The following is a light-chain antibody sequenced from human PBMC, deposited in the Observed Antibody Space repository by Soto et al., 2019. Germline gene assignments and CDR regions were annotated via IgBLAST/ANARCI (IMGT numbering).Light chain of an antibody. Sequence: QSALTQPASVSGSPGQSITISCTGTSSDVGAYIFVSWYQQHPGKAPKLMIYDIINRPSGVSDRFSGSKSGNKASLTISGLQIEDEANYFCSSYSSSTTLEVFGTGTKLTVL. CDR1: SSDVGAYIF. J-gene: IGLJ1*01. CDR3: SSYSSSTTLEV. CDR2: DII. V-gene: IGLV2-14*03.